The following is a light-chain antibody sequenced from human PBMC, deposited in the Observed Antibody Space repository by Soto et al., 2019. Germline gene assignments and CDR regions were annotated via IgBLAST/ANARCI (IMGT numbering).Light chain of an antibody. V-gene: IGKV3-15*01. CDR2: GAY. CDR3: QQYNNWPPWT. CDR1: QSVSSN. Sequence: EIVMTQSPATLSVYPGERATLSCRASQSVSSNLAWYQQHPGQAPRLLIYGAYTRATVIPARFSGSGSGTAFTLTISSLQSEDFAVYYCQQYNNWPPWTYGQGTNVEIK. J-gene: IGKJ1*01.